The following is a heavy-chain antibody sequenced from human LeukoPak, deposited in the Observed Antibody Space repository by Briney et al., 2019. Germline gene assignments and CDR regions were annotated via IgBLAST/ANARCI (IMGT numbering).Heavy chain of an antibody. Sequence: GGSLRLSCAASGFTFSSYEMNWVRQAPGKGLEWVSYISSSGSTIYYADSVKGRFTISRDNSKNTLYLQMNSLRAEDTAVYYCARVRSDLPSHFDYWGQGTLVAVSS. CDR2: ISSSGSTI. J-gene: IGHJ4*02. D-gene: IGHD1-14*01. CDR3: ARVRSDLPSHFDY. V-gene: IGHV3-48*03. CDR1: GFTFSSYE.